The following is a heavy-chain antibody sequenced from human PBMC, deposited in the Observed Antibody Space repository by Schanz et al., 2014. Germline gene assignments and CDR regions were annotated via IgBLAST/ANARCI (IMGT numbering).Heavy chain of an antibody. D-gene: IGHD2-2*01. CDR3: AKDATHIDIVLVPTAIDY. CDR1: GFTFNSYA. J-gene: IGHJ4*02. CDR2: ISHSGGSK. Sequence: DVQLLESGGGLVQPGGSLRLSCAASGFTFNSYAMTWVRQAPGKGLEWVSSISHSGGSKYYADSVKGRFTISRDNSKNTLDLHMNTLRSEDTAVYYCAKDATHIDIVLVPTAIDYWGQGTLVTVSS. V-gene: IGHV3-23*01.